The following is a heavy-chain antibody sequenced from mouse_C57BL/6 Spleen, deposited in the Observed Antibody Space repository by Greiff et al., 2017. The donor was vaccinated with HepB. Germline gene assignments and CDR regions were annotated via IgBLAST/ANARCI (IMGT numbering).Heavy chain of an antibody. CDR2: INPNYGTT. V-gene: IGHV1-39*01. CDR3: ARGDYGISYPAWFAY. CDR1: GYSFTDYN. Sequence: EVQLQQSGPELVKPGASVKISCKASGYSFTDYNMNWVKQSNGKSLEWIGVINPNYGTTSYNQKFKGKATLTVDQSSSTAYMQLNSLTSEDSAVYYCARGDYGISYPAWFAYWGQGTLVTVSA. J-gene: IGHJ3*01. D-gene: IGHD1-1*01.